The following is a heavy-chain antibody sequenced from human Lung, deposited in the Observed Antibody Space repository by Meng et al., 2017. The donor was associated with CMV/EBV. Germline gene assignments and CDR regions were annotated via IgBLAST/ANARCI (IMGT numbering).Heavy chain of an antibody. Sequence: LTCTVSGGSVSSGSYCWSWIRQPPGKGLEWIWYIYYSGSTNYNPSLKSRVTISADTSKNQFSLRLSSVTAADTAVYYCARAGPGWFDPWGQGTLVTVSS. CDR1: GGSVSSGSYC. J-gene: IGHJ5*02. CDR2: IYYSGST. CDR3: ARAGPGWFDP. V-gene: IGHV4-61*01.